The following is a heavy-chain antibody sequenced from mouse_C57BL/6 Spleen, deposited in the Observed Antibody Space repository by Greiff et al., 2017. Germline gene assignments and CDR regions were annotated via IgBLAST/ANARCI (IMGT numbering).Heavy chain of an antibody. V-gene: IGHV1-64*01. Sequence: VQLQQPGAELVKPGASVKLSCKASGYTFTSYWMHWVKQRPGQGLEWIGMIHPNSGSTNYTEKFKSKATLTVDKSSSTAYMQLSSLTSEDSAVYYCARGDYDYDGHFDYWGQGTTLTVSS. D-gene: IGHD2-4*01. CDR1: GYTFTSYW. J-gene: IGHJ2*01. CDR3: ARGDYDYDGHFDY. CDR2: IHPNSGST.